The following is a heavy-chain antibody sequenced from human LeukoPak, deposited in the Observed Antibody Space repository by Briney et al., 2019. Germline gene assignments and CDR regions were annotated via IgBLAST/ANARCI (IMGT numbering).Heavy chain of an antibody. CDR2: ISGSGGGT. J-gene: IGHJ4*02. CDR1: GFTFSSYA. Sequence: GGSLRLSCAASGFTFSSYAMSWVRQNPSKGLEWVSAISGSGGGTYYTDSAKGRFTISRDNSQNTLYLQMNSLRAGDTAVYYCAKDRSSGYRNSDYWGQGTLVTVSS. V-gene: IGHV3-23*01. CDR3: AKDRSSGYRNSDY. D-gene: IGHD3-22*01.